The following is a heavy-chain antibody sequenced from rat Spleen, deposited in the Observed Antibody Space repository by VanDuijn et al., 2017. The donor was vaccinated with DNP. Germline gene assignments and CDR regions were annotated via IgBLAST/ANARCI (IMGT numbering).Heavy chain of an antibody. J-gene: IGHJ4*01. V-gene: IGHV5-25*01. Sequence: EVQLVESGGGLVQPGKSLKLSCAASGFTFSHYYMAWVRQAPTKGLEWVAPISTGGGNTYYRDSVEGRFTISSAIAKSTLYLQMDSLRSEDTATYYCATQRSGYAMDAWGQGTSVTVSS. CDR3: ATQRSGYAMDA. CDR1: GFTFSHYY. D-gene: IGHD4-3*01. CDR2: ISTGGGNT.